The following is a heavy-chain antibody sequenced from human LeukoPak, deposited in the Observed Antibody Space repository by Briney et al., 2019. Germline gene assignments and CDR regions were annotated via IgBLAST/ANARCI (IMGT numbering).Heavy chain of an antibody. CDR3: ARDFDGEGVFDY. D-gene: IGHD3-9*01. Sequence: PGRSLRLSCAASGFTFSSYAMHWVRQAPGKGLEWVAVISYDGSNKYYADSVKGRFTISRDNSKNTLYLQMNSLRAEDTAVYYCARDFDGEGVFDYWGRGTLVTVSS. CDR2: ISYDGSNK. CDR1: GFTFSSYA. J-gene: IGHJ4*02. V-gene: IGHV3-30*04.